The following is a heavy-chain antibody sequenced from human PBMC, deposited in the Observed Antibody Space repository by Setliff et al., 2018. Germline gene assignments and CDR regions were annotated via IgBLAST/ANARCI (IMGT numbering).Heavy chain of an antibody. CDR3: AKPTMTRDMDV. D-gene: IGHD3-22*01. J-gene: IGHJ6*02. CDR1: GFTFTNAW. CDR2: IRYDGSNK. Sequence: GSLRLSCAVSGFTFTNAWMNWVRQAPGKGLEWVAFIRYDGSNKYYADSVKGRFTISRDNSKNTLYLQMNSLRAEDTAVYYCAKPTMTRDMDVWGQGTTVTVSS. V-gene: IGHV3-30*02.